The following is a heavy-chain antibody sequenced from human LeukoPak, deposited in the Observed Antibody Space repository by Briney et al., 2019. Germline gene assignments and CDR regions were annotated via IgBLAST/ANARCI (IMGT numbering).Heavy chain of an antibody. CDR2: IYYTGDS. CDR3: ARHEFASPFDS. D-gene: IGHD2-21*01. V-gene: IGHV4-59*08. J-gene: IGHJ4*02. Sequence: SETLSLTCTVSGGSISNSYWSWIRQPPGKGLEWIGYIYYTGDSNYNPSLKSRVAISLDTSKNQLSLNLRSVTAADTAVYYCARHEFASPFDSWGQGTLVTDSS. CDR1: GGSISNSY.